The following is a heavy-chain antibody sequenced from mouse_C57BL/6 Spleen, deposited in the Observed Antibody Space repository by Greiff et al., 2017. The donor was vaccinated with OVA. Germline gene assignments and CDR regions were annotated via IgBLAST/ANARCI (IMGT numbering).Heavy chain of an antibody. CDR2: IYPGDGDT. CDR3: ARANWDEEAWFAY. CDR1: GYAFSSSW. D-gene: IGHD4-1*01. J-gene: IGHJ3*01. V-gene: IGHV1-82*01. Sequence: QVQLKESGPELVKPGASVKISCKASGYAFSSSWMNWVKQRPGKGLEWIGRIYPGDGDTNYNGKFKGKATLTADKSSSTAYMQLSSLTSEDSAVYFCARANWDEEAWFAYWGQGTLVTVSA.